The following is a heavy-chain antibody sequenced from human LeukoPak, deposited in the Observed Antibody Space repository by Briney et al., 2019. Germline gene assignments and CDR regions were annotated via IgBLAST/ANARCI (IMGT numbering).Heavy chain of an antibody. V-gene: IGHV4-59*01. CDR3: ARLVGATGGSYYYYYYMDV. CDR2: IYYSGST. CDR1: GVSISSYY. Sequence: SETLSLTCTVSGVSISSYYWSWIRQPPGKGLEWIGYIYYSGSTNYNPSLKSRVTISVDTSKNQFSLKLSSVTAAHTAVYYCARLVGATGGSYYYYYYMDVWGKGTTVTVSS. D-gene: IGHD1-26*01. J-gene: IGHJ6*03.